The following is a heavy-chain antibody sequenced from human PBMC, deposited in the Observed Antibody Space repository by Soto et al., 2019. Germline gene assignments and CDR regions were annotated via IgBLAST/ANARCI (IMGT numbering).Heavy chain of an antibody. CDR3: ARVRDY. CDR1: GGSISSGGYS. CDR2: IYHSGST. J-gene: IGHJ4*02. Sequence: PSETLSLTCAVSGGSISSGGYSWSWMRQPPGKGLEWIGYIYHSGSTYYNPSLKSRVTISVDRSKNQFSLKLSSVTAADTAVYYGARVRDYWGQGTLVTVSS. V-gene: IGHV4-30-2*01.